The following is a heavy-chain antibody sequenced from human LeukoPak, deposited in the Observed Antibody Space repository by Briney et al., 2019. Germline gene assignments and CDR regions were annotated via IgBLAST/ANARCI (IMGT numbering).Heavy chain of an antibody. CDR2: INPNSGGT. CDR3: ARDFHSSSPPFDP. CDR1: GFTFTGYY. D-gene: IGHD6-6*01. J-gene: IGHJ5*02. Sequence: ASVKVSCKASGFTFTGYYMHWVRQAPGQGLEWMGWINPNSGGTNYAQKFQGRVTMTRDTSISTVYMELSSLRSEDTAVYYCARDFHSSSPPFDPWGQGTLVTVSS. V-gene: IGHV1-2*02.